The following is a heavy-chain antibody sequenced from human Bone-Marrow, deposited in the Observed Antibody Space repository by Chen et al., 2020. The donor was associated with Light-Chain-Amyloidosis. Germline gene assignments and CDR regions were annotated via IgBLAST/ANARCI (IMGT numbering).Heavy chain of an antibody. CDR1: GESVGSGRYN. V-gene: IGHV4-61*01. CDR3: ARDVVLVTAGPQRYYGMDV. J-gene: IGHJ6*02. CDR2: VFYNGGT. Sequence: QFRLQESGPGLVKPSETLSLTCTVSGESVGSGRYNWNWIRQSPGKGLEWIGYVFYNGGTSYNPSLKSRVTISLDKSRNQFSLRLTSVTAADTAVYYCARDVVLVTAGPQRYYGMDVWGRGTTITVSS. D-gene: IGHD6-13*01.